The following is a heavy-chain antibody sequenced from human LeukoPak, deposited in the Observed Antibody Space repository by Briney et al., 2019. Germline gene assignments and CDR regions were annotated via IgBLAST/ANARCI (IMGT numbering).Heavy chain of an antibody. CDR2: IYYSGST. V-gene: IGHV4-59*01. J-gene: IGHJ4*02. Sequence: SETLSLTCTVSGDSINSYYWSWIRQPPGKGLEWIGYIYYSGSTNYNPSLKSRVTISVDTSKNQFSLKLSSVTAADTAVYYCARGVSSFDYWGQGTLVTVSS. CDR1: GDSINSYY. CDR3: ARGVSSFDY.